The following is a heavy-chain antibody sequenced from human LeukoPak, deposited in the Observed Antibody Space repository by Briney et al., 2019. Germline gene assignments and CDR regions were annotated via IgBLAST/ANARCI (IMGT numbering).Heavy chain of an antibody. J-gene: IGHJ6*04. CDR2: IWYDGSNE. Sequence: GRSLRLSCAASGFTFSNYAMHWVRQAPGKGLEGVAVIWYDGSNENYADTVKGRFTISRENYKNMLNLKVNSLRAEDKAVYYCARRLAVGTHGMDVWGKGTTVTVSS. D-gene: IGHD6-19*01. CDR1: GFTFSNYA. CDR3: ARRLAVGTHGMDV. V-gene: IGHV3-33*01.